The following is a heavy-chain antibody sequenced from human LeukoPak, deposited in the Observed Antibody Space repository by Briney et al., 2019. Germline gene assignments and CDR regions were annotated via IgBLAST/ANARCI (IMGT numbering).Heavy chain of an antibody. CDR3: AKPAYRSSWTQYYFDN. J-gene: IGHJ4*02. CDR1: GFTFSGYA. CDR2: ISGDDGRT. D-gene: IGHD6-13*01. Sequence: GGSLTLSCAGSGFTFSGYALNWVRQAPGKGLEWVSVISGDDGRTVYADSVKGRFTISRDNSKNTLYLLMSSLRAEDTAVYYCAKPAYRSSWTQYYFDNWGQGTLVTVSS. V-gene: IGHV3-23*01.